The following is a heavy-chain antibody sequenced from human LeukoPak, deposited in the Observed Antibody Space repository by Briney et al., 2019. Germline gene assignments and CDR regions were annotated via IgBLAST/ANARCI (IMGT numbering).Heavy chain of an antibody. Sequence: PSQTLSLTCTVSGRSISSGFHYWTWIRQPAGKGLEWIGRIYTSGSINYNPSLKSRVTISVDTSKNQFSLKLSSVTAADTAVYYCARHLGDIAALGYWGQGTLVTVSS. CDR1: GRSISSGFHY. J-gene: IGHJ4*02. CDR3: ARHLGDIAALGY. CDR2: IYTSGSI. D-gene: IGHD6-13*01. V-gene: IGHV4-61*02.